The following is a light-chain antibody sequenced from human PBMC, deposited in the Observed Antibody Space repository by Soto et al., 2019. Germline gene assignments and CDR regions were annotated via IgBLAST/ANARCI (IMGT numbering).Light chain of an antibody. CDR1: QSVSSSY. Sequence: EIVLTQSPGTLSLSPGERATLSCRASQSVSSSYLAWYQQKPGQAPRLLIYGASSRATGIPDRFSGSGSGRDFTLTIRRLEPEDFAVYYCQPYGRFFGPGTKVDIK. J-gene: IGKJ3*01. V-gene: IGKV3-20*01. CDR2: GAS. CDR3: QPYGRF.